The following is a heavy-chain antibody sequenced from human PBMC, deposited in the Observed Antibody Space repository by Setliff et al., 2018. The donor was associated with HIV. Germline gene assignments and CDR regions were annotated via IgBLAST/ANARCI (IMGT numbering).Heavy chain of an antibody. D-gene: IGHD2-2*01. Sequence: PSETLSLTCTVSGGSISSDYWSWIRQPPGKGLEWIGYIYYSGSTNYNPSLKSRVTISVATSKNQFSLKLNSVTTADTAVYYCARHNCGTTACYGVVVWGQGTMVTVSS. CDR3: ARHNCGTTACYGVVV. J-gene: IGHJ3*01. CDR1: GGSISSDY. CDR2: IYYSGST. V-gene: IGHV4-59*01.